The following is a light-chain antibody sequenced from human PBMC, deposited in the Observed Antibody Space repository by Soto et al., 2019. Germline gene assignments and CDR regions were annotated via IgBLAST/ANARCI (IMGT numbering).Light chain of an antibody. Sequence: QSVLTQPASVSGSPGQSITISCTGTSSDVGTYNLVSWHQHHPGKAPKLIIYEGSKRPSGVSNRFSGSKSGNTASLTISGLQAEDEADYYCCSFAVGSTLVFGGGTQLTVL. CDR2: EGS. CDR3: CSFAVGSTLV. J-gene: IGLJ2*01. V-gene: IGLV2-23*01. CDR1: SSDVGTYNL.